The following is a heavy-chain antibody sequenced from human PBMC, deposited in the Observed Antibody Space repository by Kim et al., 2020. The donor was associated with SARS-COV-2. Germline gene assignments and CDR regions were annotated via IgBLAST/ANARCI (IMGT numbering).Heavy chain of an antibody. CDR2: ISDGGGGT. D-gene: IGHD4-4*01. CDR3: ATASEVRSLQYLYY. CDR1: GLPFSSYA. Sequence: GGSLRLSCAVSGLPFSSYAMGWVRQAPGKGLEWVSGISDGGGGTYNADSVRGRFTISRDNSQNTVFLQMNSLRAEDTALYYCATASEVRSLQYLYYWGQG. V-gene: IGHV3-23*01. J-gene: IGHJ4*02.